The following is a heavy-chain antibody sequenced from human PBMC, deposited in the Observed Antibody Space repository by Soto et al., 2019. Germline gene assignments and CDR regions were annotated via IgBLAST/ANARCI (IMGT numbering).Heavy chain of an antibody. J-gene: IGHJ3*02. CDR1: GFTFSSYG. D-gene: IGHD6-19*01. V-gene: IGHV3-33*01. CDR2: IWYDGSNK. CDR3: ARDTSGAGTFDAFDI. Sequence: GGSLRLSCAASGFTFSSYGMHWARQAPGKGLEWVAVIWYDGSNKYYADSVKGRFTISRDNSKNTLYLQMNSLRAEDTAVYYCARDTSGAGTFDAFDIWGQGTMVTVSS.